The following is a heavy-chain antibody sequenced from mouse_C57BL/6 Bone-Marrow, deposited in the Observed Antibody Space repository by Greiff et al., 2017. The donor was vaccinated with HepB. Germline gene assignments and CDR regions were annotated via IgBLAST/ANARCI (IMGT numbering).Heavy chain of an antibody. CDR3: ARVGGAY. CDR1: GYTFPSYW. V-gene: IGHV1-7*01. D-gene: IGHD1-1*01. Sequence: QVQLQQSGAELAKPGASLKLSCKASGYTFPSYWMHLVKQRPGQGLEWIGYINPSSCYTKYTQKFKDKATMNSDKSSSTAYMQLSSLTYEDSAVYYCARVGGAYWGQGTLVTVSA. CDR2: INPSSCYT. J-gene: IGHJ3*01.